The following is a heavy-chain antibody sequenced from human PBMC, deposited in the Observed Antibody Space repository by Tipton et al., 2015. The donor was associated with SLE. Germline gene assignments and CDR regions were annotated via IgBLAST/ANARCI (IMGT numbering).Heavy chain of an antibody. CDR1: GFTFSSYE. D-gene: IGHD1/OR15-1a*01. J-gene: IGHJ4*02. CDR3: AREDWDRGVDY. V-gene: IGHV3-48*03. CDR2: ISLTGDSI. Sequence: SLRLSCAASGFTFSSYEMNWFRQPPGEGLEWVSHISLTGDSIYYAESVKGRFTISRDNAKNSLYLHMDNLRADDTATYYCAREDWDRGVDYWGQGTLVTVSP.